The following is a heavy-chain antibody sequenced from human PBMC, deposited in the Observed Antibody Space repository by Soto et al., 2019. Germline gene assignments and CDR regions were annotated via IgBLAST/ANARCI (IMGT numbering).Heavy chain of an antibody. CDR1: GYTLTELS. Sequence: ASVKVSCKVSGYTLTELSMHWVRQAPGKGLEWMGGFGPEDGETIYAQKFQGRVTMTEDTSTDTAYMELSSLRSEDTAVYYCATDPLPLLRFTPLDYWGQGTLVTVSS. D-gene: IGHD1-26*01. V-gene: IGHV1-24*01. CDR3: ATDPLPLLRFTPLDY. J-gene: IGHJ4*02. CDR2: FGPEDGET.